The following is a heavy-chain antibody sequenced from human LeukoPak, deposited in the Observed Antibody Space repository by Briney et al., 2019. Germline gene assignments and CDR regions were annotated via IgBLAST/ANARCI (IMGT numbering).Heavy chain of an antibody. D-gene: IGHD5-24*01. CDR3: ATLESPGPYYYYGMDV. CDR1: GYTFTSNY. CDR2: INPNSGGT. Sequence: ASVKVSCKASGYTFTSNYIHWVRQAPGQGLEWMGWINPNSGGTNYAQKFQGWVTMTRDTSISTAYMELSSLRSEDTAVYYCATLESPGPYYYYGMDVWGQGTTVTVSS. V-gene: IGHV1-2*04. J-gene: IGHJ6*02.